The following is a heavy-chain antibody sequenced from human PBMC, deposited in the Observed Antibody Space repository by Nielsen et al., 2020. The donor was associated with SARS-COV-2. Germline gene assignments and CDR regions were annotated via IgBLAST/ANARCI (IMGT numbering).Heavy chain of an antibody. CDR2: IWYDGSNK. Sequence: GGSLRLSCAASGFTFSSYGMHWVRQAPGKGLEWVAVIWYDGSNKYYADSVKGRFTISRDNSKNTLYLQMNSLRAEDTAVYYCAGDSQLWPPGYYYGMDVWGQGTTVTVSS. D-gene: IGHD5-18*01. CDR3: AGDSQLWPPGYYYGMDV. J-gene: IGHJ6*02. CDR1: GFTFSSYG. V-gene: IGHV3-33*01.